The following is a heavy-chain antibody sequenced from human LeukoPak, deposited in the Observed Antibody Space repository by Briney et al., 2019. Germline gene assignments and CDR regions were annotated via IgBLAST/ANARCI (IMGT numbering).Heavy chain of an antibody. D-gene: IGHD3-10*01. J-gene: IGHJ6*02. V-gene: IGHV4-4*02. CDR3: ARYSGSTYYYYYYGMDV. CDR1: GGSISSSNW. Sequence: SGTLSLTCAVSGGSISSSNWWSWVRQPPGKGLEWIGEIYHSGSTNYNPSLKGRVTISVDKSKNQFSLKLSSVTAADTAVYYCARYSGSTYYYYYYGMDVWGQGTTVTVSS. CDR2: IYHSGST.